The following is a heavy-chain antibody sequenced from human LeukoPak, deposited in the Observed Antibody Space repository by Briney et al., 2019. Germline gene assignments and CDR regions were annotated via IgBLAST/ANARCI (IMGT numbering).Heavy chain of an antibody. Sequence: GGSPTLSCAVSGLTFSNTWMRWVRQAPGEGLAWVGRIKSKTDCQTTEYAAPVKRRFNITRGDRKNTLYLKMNSLKTEDTAVYYCATDSRQQLPFDNWGQGTLVTVSS. D-gene: IGHD6-13*01. J-gene: IGHJ4*02. CDR1: GLTFSNTW. V-gene: IGHV3-15*01. CDR3: ATDSRQQLPFDN. CDR2: IKSKTDCQTT.